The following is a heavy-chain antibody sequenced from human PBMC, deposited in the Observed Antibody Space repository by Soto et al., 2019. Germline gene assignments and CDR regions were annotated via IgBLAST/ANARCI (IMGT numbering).Heavy chain of an antibody. D-gene: IGHD3-10*01. CDR2: IYYIVTT. CDR1: GDSMGSGDYY. Sequence: QVQLQESGPGLVKPSQTLSLTCTVSGDSMGSGDYYWTWIRQPPGKGLEWIGYIYYIVTTFYNPSLESRVNISIDTSKNPFSLRLTSVTAADTAVYYCSRGSTYYGFLTWGQGTLVTVSS. J-gene: IGHJ5*02. CDR3: SRGSTYYGFLT. V-gene: IGHV4-30-4*01.